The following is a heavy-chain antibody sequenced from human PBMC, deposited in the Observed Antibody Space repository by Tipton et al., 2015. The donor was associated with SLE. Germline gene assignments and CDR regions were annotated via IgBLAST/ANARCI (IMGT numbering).Heavy chain of an antibody. J-gene: IGHJ4*02. CDR1: GFTFSSYS. CDR2: ISSSSSYI. V-gene: IGHV3-21*01. Sequence: SLRLSCAASGFTFSSYSMNWVRQAPGKGLEWVSSISSSSSYIYYADSVKGRFTISRDNAKNSLYLQMNSLRAEDTAVYYCARGEGGYCSGGSCPSGDYWGQGTLVTVSS. D-gene: IGHD2-15*01. CDR3: ARGEGGYCSGGSCPSGDY.